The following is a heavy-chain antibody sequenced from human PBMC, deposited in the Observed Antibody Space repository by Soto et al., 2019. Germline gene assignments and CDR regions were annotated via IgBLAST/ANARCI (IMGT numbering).Heavy chain of an antibody. CDR2: ISSVNGNT. CDR3: AKVRGEYQSGKYYFDC. CDR1: GYTFISFG. Sequence: GASVKVSCKASGYTFISFGVSWVRQAPGQGLEWMGWISSVNGNTNYAQKLQGRVTMTTDTLTSTAYMELRSLRSEDTAVYYCAKVRGEYQSGKYYFDCWGQGTLVTVSS. J-gene: IGHJ4*02. V-gene: IGHV1-18*01. D-gene: IGHD1-26*01.